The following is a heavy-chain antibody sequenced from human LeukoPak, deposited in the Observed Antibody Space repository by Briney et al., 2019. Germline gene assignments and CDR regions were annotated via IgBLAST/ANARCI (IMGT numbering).Heavy chain of an antibody. J-gene: IGHJ6*02. V-gene: IGHV3-30*18. CDR2: ISYDGGNK. CDR3: AKEGYYGSGTRAYYGMDV. CDR1: GFTFSSYG. D-gene: IGHD3-10*01. Sequence: PGGSLRLSCAASGFTFSSYGMHWVRQAPGKGLEWVAVISYDGGNKYYADSVKGRFTISRDNSKNTLYLQMKSLRAEDTAVYYCAKEGYYGSGTRAYYGMDVWGQGTTVTVSS.